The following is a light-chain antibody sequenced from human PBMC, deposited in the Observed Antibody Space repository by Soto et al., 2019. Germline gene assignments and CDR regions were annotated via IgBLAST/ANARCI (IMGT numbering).Light chain of an antibody. CDR3: QQRSNWIT. CDR2: DAS. CDR1: QSVSSC. J-gene: IGKJ5*01. Sequence: EIVLTQSPATLSLSPGPRPPLSCRARQSVSSCLARYQQKPGQAPRLLIYDASNRATGIPARFSGSGSGTDFTLTISSLEPEDFAVYYCQQRSNWITFGQGTRLEIK. V-gene: IGKV3-11*01.